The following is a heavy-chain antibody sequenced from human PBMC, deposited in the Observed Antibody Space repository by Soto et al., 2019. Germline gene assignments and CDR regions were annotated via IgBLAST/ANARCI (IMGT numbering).Heavy chain of an antibody. CDR2: IYHSGST. D-gene: IGHD5-18*01. CDR3: ARDQYSYGYDWFDP. V-gene: IGHV4-4*02. J-gene: IGHJ5*02. CDR1: GGSISSSNW. Sequence: PSETLSLTCAVSGGSISSSNWWSWVRQPPGKGLEWIGEIYHSGSTNYNPSLKSRVTISVDKSKNQFSLKLSSVTAADTAVYYCARDQYSYGYDWFDPWGQGTLVTVSS.